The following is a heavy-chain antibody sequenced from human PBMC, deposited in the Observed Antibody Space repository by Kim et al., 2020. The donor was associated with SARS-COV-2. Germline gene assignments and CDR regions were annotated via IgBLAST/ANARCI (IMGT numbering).Heavy chain of an antibody. CDR2: ISYDGSNK. D-gene: IGHD6-13*01. Sequence: GGSLRLSCAASGFTFSSYGMHWVRQAPGKGLEWVAVISYDGSNKYYADSVKGRFTISRDNSKNTLYLQMNSLRAEDTAVYYCAKEEAIAAAGGAYYFDYWGQGTLVTVSS. CDR3: AKEEAIAAAGGAYYFDY. J-gene: IGHJ4*02. V-gene: IGHV3-30*18. CDR1: GFTFSSYG.